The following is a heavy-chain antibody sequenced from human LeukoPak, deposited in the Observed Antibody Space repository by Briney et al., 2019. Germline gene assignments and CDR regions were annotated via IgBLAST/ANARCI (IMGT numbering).Heavy chain of an antibody. J-gene: IGHJ6*02. CDR3: ARDPTYGSGSYEVYYYYYGMDV. V-gene: IGHV1-2*02. D-gene: IGHD3-10*01. Sequence: GASVTVSCKASGYTFTGYYMHWVRQAPGQGLEWMGWINPNSGGTNYAQKFQGRVTMTRDTSISTAYMELSRLRSDDTAVYYCARDPTYGSGSYEVYYYYYGMDVWGQGTTVTVSS. CDR2: INPNSGGT. CDR1: GYTFTGYY.